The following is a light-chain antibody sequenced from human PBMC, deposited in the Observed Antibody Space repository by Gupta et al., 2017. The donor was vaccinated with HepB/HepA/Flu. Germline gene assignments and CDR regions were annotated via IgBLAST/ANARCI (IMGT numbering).Light chain of an antibody. Sequence: QSVLTQPPSVYGAPGQRVTISCTGSSSNIGAGYDVHWYKQLPGTAPKLLIYGNSNRPSGVPDRFSGSKSGTSASLAITGLQAEDEADYYCQSYDSSLSGSVFGGGTKLAVL. J-gene: IGLJ2*01. CDR2: GNS. V-gene: IGLV1-40*01. CDR3: QSYDSSLSGSV. CDR1: SSNIGAGYD.